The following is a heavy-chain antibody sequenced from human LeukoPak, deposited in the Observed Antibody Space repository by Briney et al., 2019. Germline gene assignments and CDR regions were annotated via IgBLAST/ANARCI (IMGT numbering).Heavy chain of an antibody. V-gene: IGHV3-48*03. CDR1: GFTFRNYE. J-gene: IGHJ6*03. Sequence: GGSLRLSCEAFGFTFRNYEINWVRQAPGKGLEWLSYISSSGGDIYYADSVRGRFTISRDNAKKSVFLQMDSLRAEDTAVYYCVRVMIYYMDVWGRGTTVTVSS. CDR2: ISSSGGDI. D-gene: IGHD3/OR15-3a*01. CDR3: VRVMIYYMDV.